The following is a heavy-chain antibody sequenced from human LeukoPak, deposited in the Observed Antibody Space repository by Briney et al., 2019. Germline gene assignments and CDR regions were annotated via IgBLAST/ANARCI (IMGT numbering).Heavy chain of an antibody. CDR1: GFTFSSYA. Sequence: PGGSLRLSCAASGFTFSSYAMHWVRQAPGKGLEWVAVISYDGSNKYYADSVKGRFTISRDNSKNTLYLQMNSLRAEDTAVYYCAKAFRITGELPDLPDYWGQGTLVTVSS. CDR2: ISYDGSNK. V-gene: IGHV3-30-3*01. D-gene: IGHD1-26*01. CDR3: AKAFRITGELPDLPDY. J-gene: IGHJ4*02.